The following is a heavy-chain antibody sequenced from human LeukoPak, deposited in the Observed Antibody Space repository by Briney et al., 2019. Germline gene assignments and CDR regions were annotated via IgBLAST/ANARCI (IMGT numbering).Heavy chain of an antibody. CDR3: AKRPREWAPFDY. D-gene: IGHD3-3*01. J-gene: IGHJ4*02. CDR1: GFTFSSYA. CDR2: ISGSGGSI. V-gene: IGHV3-23*01. Sequence: GGSLRLSCAASGFTFSSYAMTWVRQAPGKGLEWVSGISGSGGSIYYADSVKGPFTISREHSKNTLYLQMNSLRAEDTALYYCAKRPREWAPFDYWGQGTLVTVSS.